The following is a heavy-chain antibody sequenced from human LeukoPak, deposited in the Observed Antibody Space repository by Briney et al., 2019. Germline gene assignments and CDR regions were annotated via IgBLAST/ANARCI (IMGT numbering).Heavy chain of an antibody. CDR2: ISGSGGST. CDR3: AKAGGETTVTTKYAYDY. D-gene: IGHD4-17*01. J-gene: IGHJ4*02. V-gene: IGHV3-23*01. CDR1: GFTFSSYA. Sequence: GGSLRLSCAAFGFTFSSYAMSWVRQAPGKGLEWVSAISGSGGSTYYADSVKGRFTISRDNSKNTLYLQMNSLRAEDTAVYYCAKAGGETTVTTKYAYDYWGQGTLVTVSS.